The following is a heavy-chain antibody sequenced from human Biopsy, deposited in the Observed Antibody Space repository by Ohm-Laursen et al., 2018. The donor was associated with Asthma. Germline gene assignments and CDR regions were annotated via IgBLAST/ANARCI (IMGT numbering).Heavy chain of an antibody. Sequence: SLRLSCAASGTSVSDYYMTWLRQAPGKGLEWVAVISYDGNHKFYEDSVKGRFTISRDNSKNTLYLQMNSLRTEDTAVYYCAKRRGYSGHDNDYWGQGTLVIVSS. J-gene: IGHJ4*02. CDR2: ISYDGNHK. D-gene: IGHD5-12*01. CDR3: AKRRGYSGHDNDY. CDR1: GTSVSDYY. V-gene: IGHV3-30*18.